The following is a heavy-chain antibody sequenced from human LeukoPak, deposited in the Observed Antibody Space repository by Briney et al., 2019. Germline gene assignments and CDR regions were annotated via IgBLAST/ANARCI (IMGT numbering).Heavy chain of an antibody. V-gene: IGHV4-34*01. CDR2: VNHSGNT. D-gene: IGHD4-23*01. Sequence: SETLSLTSSVSGGSFISYHWNWIRQPPGKGLEWIGEVNHSGNTNYNPSLKSRVTISIDTSKNQFSLKLRSLTAADTAVYYCARDPTTVVTTPYYFDDWGQGTLVTVSS. CDR3: ARDPTTVVTTPYYFDD. J-gene: IGHJ4*02. CDR1: GGSFISYH.